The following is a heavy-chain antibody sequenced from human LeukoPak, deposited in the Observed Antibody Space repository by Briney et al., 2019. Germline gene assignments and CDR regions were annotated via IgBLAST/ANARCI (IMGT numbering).Heavy chain of an antibody. J-gene: IGHJ4*02. CDR3: ARAGGYCGRISCPYYFDT. CDR1: GYTFTSYD. Sequence: ASVKVSCKASGYTFTSYDINWVRQATGQGLEWMGWMNPNSGNTGYAQKFQGRVTMTRNTSISTAYMELSSLRSEDTAVYYCARAGGYCGRISCPYYFDTWARGSLAAVS. V-gene: IGHV1-8*01. D-gene: IGHD2-15*01. CDR2: MNPNSGNT.